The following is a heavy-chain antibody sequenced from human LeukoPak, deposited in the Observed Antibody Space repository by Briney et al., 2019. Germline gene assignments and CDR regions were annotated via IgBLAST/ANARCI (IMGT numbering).Heavy chain of an antibody. Sequence: GGSLRLSCAASGFTFSSYVMHWVRQAPGKGLEWVAIISYDGSNEYYADSVKGRFTISRDNSKNTLYLQMNSLRAADTAVYYCARVKDDYGDLRGAFDIWGQGTMVTVSS. J-gene: IGHJ3*02. D-gene: IGHD4-17*01. CDR2: ISYDGSNE. CDR3: ARVKDDYGDLRGAFDI. CDR1: GFTFSSYV. V-gene: IGHV3-30*04.